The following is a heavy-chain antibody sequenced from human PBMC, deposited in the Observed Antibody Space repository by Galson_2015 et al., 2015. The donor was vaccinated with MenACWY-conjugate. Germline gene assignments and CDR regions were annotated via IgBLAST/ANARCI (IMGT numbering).Heavy chain of an antibody. CDR2: ISTTGSSI. V-gene: IGHV3-48*03. CDR1: GFTFSTYR. J-gene: IGHJ6*02. Sequence: SLRLSCAVSGFTFSTYRMNWVRQAPGKGLEWVSYISTTGSSIYYADSVKGRFTISRDNAKDSLYLQMTSLRVEDTALYYCARGYDYGTYYYYGVDVWGRGTTVTVSS. D-gene: IGHD5-12*01. CDR3: ARGYDYGTYYYYGVDV.